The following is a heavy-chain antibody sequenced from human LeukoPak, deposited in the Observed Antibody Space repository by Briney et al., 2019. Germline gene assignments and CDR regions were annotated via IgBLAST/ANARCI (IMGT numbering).Heavy chain of an antibody. V-gene: IGHV4-59*12. Sequence: SETLSLTCTVSGGSISSYYWSWIRQPPGKGLEWIGYIYYSGSTYYNPSLKSRVTISVDTSKNQFSLKLSSVTAADTAVYYCARDDDHIAAAGTNPFGYWGQGTLVTVSS. CDR2: IYYSGST. J-gene: IGHJ4*02. CDR1: GGSISSYY. CDR3: ARDDDHIAAAGTNPFGY. D-gene: IGHD6-13*01.